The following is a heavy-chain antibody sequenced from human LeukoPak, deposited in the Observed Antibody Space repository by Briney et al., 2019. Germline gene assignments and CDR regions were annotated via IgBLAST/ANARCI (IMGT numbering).Heavy chain of an antibody. CDR3: ARYRTIAVSSTGWSDY. CDR2: INYSGST. Sequence: SSETLSLTCTVSGGSISRSSYHWGWIRQPPGKGLEWIGNINYSGSTYYNPSLKSRVTLSVDTSKNQFSLKLTSVTAADTALYYCARYRTIAVSSTGWSDYWGQGTLVTVSS. CDR1: GGSISRSSYH. D-gene: IGHD6-19*01. V-gene: IGHV4-39*01. J-gene: IGHJ4*02.